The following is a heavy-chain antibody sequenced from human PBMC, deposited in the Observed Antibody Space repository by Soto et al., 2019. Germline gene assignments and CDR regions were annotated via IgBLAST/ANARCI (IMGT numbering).Heavy chain of an antibody. Sequence: GGSLRLSCVASGFSFSNYNMNWVRQAPGKGLEWVSYITDSSDTVHYADSVRGRFTISRDNAESSLYLQMNRLRDEDTAVYFCARDFGHGYYLDYWGRGTLVTVSS. CDR3: ARDFGHGYYLDY. CDR2: ITDSSDTV. CDR1: GFSFSNYN. D-gene: IGHD3-3*01. J-gene: IGHJ4*02. V-gene: IGHV3-48*02.